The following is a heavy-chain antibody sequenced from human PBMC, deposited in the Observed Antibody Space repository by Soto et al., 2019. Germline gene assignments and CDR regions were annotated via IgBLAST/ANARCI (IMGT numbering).Heavy chain of an antibody. Sequence: EVQLVESGGGLVQAGRSLRLSCAASGFTFDDNAMHWVRQPPGKGLEWVSGITWNSGSKDYADSVKGRFTISRDNRKNSLYLQMNSLRGEDTALYNFTTTYPTDDSRVVAYWGQGTLVTVSS. CDR3: TTTYPTDDSRVVAY. J-gene: IGHJ4*02. CDR1: GFTFDDNA. CDR2: ITWNSGSK. V-gene: IGHV3-9*01. D-gene: IGHD3-3*01.